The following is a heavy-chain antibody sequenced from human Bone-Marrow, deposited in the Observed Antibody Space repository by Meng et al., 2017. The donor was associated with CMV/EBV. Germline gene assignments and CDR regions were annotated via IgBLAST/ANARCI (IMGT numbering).Heavy chain of an antibody. CDR1: GFTFSSYA. D-gene: IGHD2-8*01. CDR2: ISYDGSNK. V-gene: IGHV3-30-3*01. Sequence: GGSLRLSCAASGFTFSSYAMHWVRQAPGKGLEWVAVISYDGSNKYYADSVKGRFTISRDNSKNTLYLQMHSLRAEDTAVYYCARDRMVYAYYFDYWGQGTLVTVSS. CDR3: ARDRMVYAYYFDY. J-gene: IGHJ4*02.